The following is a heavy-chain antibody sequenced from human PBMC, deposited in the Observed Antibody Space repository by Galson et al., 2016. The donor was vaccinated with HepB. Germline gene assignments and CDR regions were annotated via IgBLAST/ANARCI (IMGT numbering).Heavy chain of an antibody. D-gene: IGHD2-15*01. CDR1: GGSISSSFYY. CDR3: ARHRLRDIVVVVAAIRADWYFDL. V-gene: IGHV4-39*01. J-gene: IGHJ2*01. Sequence: ETLSLTCTVSGGSISSSFYYWGWIRQPPGKGLEWIGSIDYSGSTYDNPSLKSRVTISVDTSNNQFSLKLNSVTAADTAVYYCARHRLRDIVVVVAAIRADWYFDLWGRGTLVTVSS. CDR2: IDYSGST.